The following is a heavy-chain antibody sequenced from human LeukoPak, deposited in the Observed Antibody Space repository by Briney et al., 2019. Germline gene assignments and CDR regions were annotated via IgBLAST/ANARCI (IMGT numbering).Heavy chain of an antibody. CDR1: GDSISSSSYY. Sequence: SETLSLICTVSGDSISSSSYYWGWIRQPPGKGLEWIGNNSGSTYYNPSLKSRVTISVDTSKNQFSLKLSSVTAADTAVYYCARGGRIPTGAMVRGVRNWFDPWGQGTLVTVSS. CDR3: ARGGRIPTGAMVRGVRNWFDP. V-gene: IGHV4-39*07. J-gene: IGHJ5*02. CDR2: NSGST. D-gene: IGHD3-10*01.